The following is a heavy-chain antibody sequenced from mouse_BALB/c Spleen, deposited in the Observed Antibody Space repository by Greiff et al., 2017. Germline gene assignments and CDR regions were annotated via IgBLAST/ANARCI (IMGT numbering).Heavy chain of an antibody. J-gene: IGHJ4*01. CDR1: GFSLTSYD. CDR3: VRITTATAMDY. Sequence: VKLLESGPGLVAPSQSLSISCTASGFSLTSYDISWVRQPPGKGLEWLGVIWTGGGTTYNSAIMSRLSISKDNSKSQVISIMNSLQTDDTAIYYCVRITTATAMDYWGQGTSVTVSA. CDR2: IWTGGGT. V-gene: IGHV2-9-2*01. D-gene: IGHD1-2*01.